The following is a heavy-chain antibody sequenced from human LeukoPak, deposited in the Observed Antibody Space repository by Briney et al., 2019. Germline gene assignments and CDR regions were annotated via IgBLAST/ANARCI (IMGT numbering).Heavy chain of an antibody. CDR3: ARHSIASDGARLFDY. CDR1: GGSITSYY. CDR2: LYYSGYS. Sequence: SETLSLTCTVSGGSITSYYWARLRQPPGKGLEWIGYLYYSGYSNYNPSLKSRVSMSVDTSKNQFSLKLTSVTAADTAVYYCARHSIASDGARLFDYWGRGTLVTVSS. D-gene: IGHD2-21*01. J-gene: IGHJ4*02. V-gene: IGHV4-59*08.